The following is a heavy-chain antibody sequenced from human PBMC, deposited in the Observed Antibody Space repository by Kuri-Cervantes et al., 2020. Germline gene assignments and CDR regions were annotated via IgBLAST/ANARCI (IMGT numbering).Heavy chain of an antibody. CDR3: ARGRGILLWFGEFHFDH. J-gene: IGHJ4*02. V-gene: IGHV4-31*03. Sequence: SETLSLTCTVSGGSISSGGYYWSWIRQHPGKGLEWIGYIYYSGSTYYNPSLKSRVTISVDTFKNQFSLKLSSVTAADTAVYYCARGRGILLWFGEFHFDHWGQGTLVTVSS. CDR2: IYYSGST. D-gene: IGHD3-10*01. CDR1: GGSISSGGYY.